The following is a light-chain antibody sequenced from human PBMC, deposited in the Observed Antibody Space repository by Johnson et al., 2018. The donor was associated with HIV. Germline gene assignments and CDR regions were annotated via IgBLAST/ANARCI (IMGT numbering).Light chain of an antibody. CDR2: DNN. CDR3: GTGDSSLSFYV. V-gene: IGLV1-51*01. CDR1: SSNIGNNF. Sequence: QSVLTQPPSVSAAPGQRVTRSYSGSSSNIGNNFVSWFRQLPLRAPKVLIYDNNERPSGIPDRFSGSKSGTSATLGITGLQTGDEADYYCGTGDSSLSFYVFGTGTKVTVL. J-gene: IGLJ1*01.